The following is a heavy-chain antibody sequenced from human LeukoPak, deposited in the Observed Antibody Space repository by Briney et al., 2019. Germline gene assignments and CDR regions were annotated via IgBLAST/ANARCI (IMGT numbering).Heavy chain of an antibody. J-gene: IGHJ4*02. CDR2: IKQDGSQK. D-gene: IGHD7-27*01. V-gene: IGHV3-7*05. CDR1: GFTFSNYW. CDR3: AKPGTGEHFDH. Sequence: GGLRRLSCAASGFTFSNYWMSWVRQAPGKGLEWVANIKQDGSQKYYVDSVKGRFTISRDNAKNSLYLQMNSLRAEDTAVYYCAKPGTGEHFDHCGRGTLVTVSS.